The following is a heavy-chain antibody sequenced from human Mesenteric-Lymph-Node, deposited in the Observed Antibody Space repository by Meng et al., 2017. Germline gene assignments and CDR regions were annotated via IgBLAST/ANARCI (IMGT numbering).Heavy chain of an antibody. V-gene: IGHV3-33*01. CDR2: IWYDGSHK. CDR1: GFTLSTYG. J-gene: IGHJ4*02. Sequence: VGRGGLGGGVFQPGGALRLSCAASGFTLSTYGMHWVRQAPGAGLEWVAVIWYDGSHKYYPDSVKGRFIVSRDQSTDTLSLQMNNLRAEDTAVYYCARDNYGGTLDNWGQGTLVTVSS. CDR3: ARDNYGGTLDN. D-gene: IGHD4-23*01.